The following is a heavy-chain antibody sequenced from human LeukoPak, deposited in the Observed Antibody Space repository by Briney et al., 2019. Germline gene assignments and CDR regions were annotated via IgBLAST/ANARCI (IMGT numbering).Heavy chain of an antibody. D-gene: IGHD6-6*01. CDR1: GFTFSSYS. CDR2: ISSSSSYI. CDR3: ARDRGGEQLVGAFVY. J-gene: IGHJ4*02. V-gene: IGHV3-21*01. Sequence: GGSLRLSCAASGFTFSSYSMNWVRQAPGKGLEWVSSISSSSSYIYYADSVKGRFTISRDNAKNSLYLQMNSLRAEDTAVYYCARDRGGEQLVGAFVYWGQGTLVTVSS.